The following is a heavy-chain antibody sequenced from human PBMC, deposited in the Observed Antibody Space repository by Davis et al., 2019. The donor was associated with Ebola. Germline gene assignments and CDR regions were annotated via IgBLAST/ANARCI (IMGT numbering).Heavy chain of an antibody. V-gene: IGHV3-48*03. CDR2: ISSSGSTI. CDR3: ARDVVRRGGAFDI. Sequence: PGGSLRLSCAASGFTFSSYEMNWVRQAPGKGLEWVSYISSSGSTIYYADSVKGRFTISRDNAKNSLCLQMNSLRAEDTAVYYCARDVVRRGGAFDIWGQGTMVTVSS. D-gene: IGHD2-15*01. CDR1: GFTFSSYE. J-gene: IGHJ3*02.